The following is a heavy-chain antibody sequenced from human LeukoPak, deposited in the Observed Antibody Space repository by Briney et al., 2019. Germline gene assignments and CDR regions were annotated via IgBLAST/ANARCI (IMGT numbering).Heavy chain of an antibody. CDR2: MSYDGNNK. J-gene: IGHJ4*02. CDR1: GFTFSSYW. V-gene: IGHV3-30-3*01. D-gene: IGHD3-10*01. CDR3: ARDGDAAIRGVNFDY. Sequence: GGSLRLSCAASGFTFSSYWMHWVRQAPGKGLEWVAVMSYDGNNKYYADSVRGRFTISRDNTKNTMYLQMNSLRAEDTAVYYCARDGDAAIRGVNFDYWGQGTLVTASS.